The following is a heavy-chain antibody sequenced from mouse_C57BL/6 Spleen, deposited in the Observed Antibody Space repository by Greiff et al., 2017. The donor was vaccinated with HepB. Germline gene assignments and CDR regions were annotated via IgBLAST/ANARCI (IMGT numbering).Heavy chain of an antibody. Sequence: QVQLQQPGAELVMPGASVKLSCKASGYTFTSYWMHWVKQRPGQGLEWIGEIDPSDSYTNYNQKFKGKSTLTVDKSSSTAYMQLSSLTSEDSAVYYCARPLLQGGLGYWGQGTTLTVSS. CDR3: ARPLLQGGLGY. D-gene: IGHD2-14*01. V-gene: IGHV1-69*01. J-gene: IGHJ2*01. CDR1: GYTFTSYW. CDR2: IDPSDSYT.